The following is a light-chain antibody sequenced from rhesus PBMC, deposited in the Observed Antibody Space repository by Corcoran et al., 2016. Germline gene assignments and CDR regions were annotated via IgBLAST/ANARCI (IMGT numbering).Light chain of an antibody. CDR3: QQGYNTPWT. CDR1: QGISSW. V-gene: IGKV1-18*01. Sequence: DIQMTQSPSSLSASVGDKVTITCRASQGISSWLAWYQQKPGKAPKLLIYAASSLQSGVPSRFSGSGSWTDYTLTINSLQPEDFATYYCQQGYNTPWTFGQGTKVEIK. J-gene: IGKJ1*01. CDR2: AAS.